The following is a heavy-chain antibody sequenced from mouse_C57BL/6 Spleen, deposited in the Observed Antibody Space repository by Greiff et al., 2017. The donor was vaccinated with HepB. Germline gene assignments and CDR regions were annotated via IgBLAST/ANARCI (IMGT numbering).Heavy chain of an antibody. Sequence: QVQLQQPGTELVKPGASVKLSCKASGYTFTSYWMHWVKQRPGQGREWNGNINPSNGGTNYNEKFKSKATLTVDKSSSTAYMQLSSLTSEDSAVYYCARSICYDYDVAWFAYWGQGTLVTVSA. CDR2: INPSNGGT. CDR1: GYTFTSYW. D-gene: IGHD2-4*01. J-gene: IGHJ3*01. V-gene: IGHV1-53*01. CDR3: ARSICYDYDVAWFAY.